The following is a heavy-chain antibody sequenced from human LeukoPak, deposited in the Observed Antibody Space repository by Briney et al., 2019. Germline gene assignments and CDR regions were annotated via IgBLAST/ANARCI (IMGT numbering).Heavy chain of an antibody. CDR2: ISYDGSNK. CDR3: AKELYPPSSYYYDSSLDY. D-gene: IGHD3-22*01. CDR1: GFTFSSYG. V-gene: IGHV3-30*18. J-gene: IGHJ4*02. Sequence: PGGSLRLSCAASGFTFSSYGMHWVRQAPGKGLEWVAVISYDGSNKYYADSVKGRFTISRDNSKNTLYLQMNSLRAEDTAVYYCAKELYPPSSYYYDSSLDYWGRGTLVTVSS.